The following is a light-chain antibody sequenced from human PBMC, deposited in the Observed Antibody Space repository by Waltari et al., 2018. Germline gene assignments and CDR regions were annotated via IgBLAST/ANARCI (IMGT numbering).Light chain of an antibody. J-gene: IGKJ2*01. Sequence: DIVVTQSPDSLAVSLGERATITCKSSQSLLHTNNKNYLAWYQLRPGPPPKLLIYWASTRESGVPGRFSGSGSGTDFTLTISGLQAEDVAVYYCQQYYSTPNTFGQGTKLEIK. CDR2: WAS. CDR3: QQYYSTPNT. CDR1: QSLLHTNNKNY. V-gene: IGKV4-1*01.